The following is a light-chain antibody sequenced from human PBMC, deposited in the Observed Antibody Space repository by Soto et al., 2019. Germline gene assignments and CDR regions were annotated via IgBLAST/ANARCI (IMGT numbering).Light chain of an antibody. CDR2: DAS. J-gene: IGKJ5*01. CDR1: QSVSSY. V-gene: IGKV3-11*01. CDR3: QQRSNWIT. Sequence: EIVFTKSAATLSLTPGERATLSFRASQSVSSYLAWYQQKPGQAPRLLIYDASNRATGIPARFSGSGSGTDFTLTICSLEPEDFAVYYCQQRSNWITFAQGTRLEIK.